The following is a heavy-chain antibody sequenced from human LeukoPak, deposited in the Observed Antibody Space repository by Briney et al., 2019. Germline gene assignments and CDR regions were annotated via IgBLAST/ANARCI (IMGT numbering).Heavy chain of an antibody. CDR1: GGSISSGGSF. CDR3: ARVAARPPYYFDS. V-gene: IGHV4-30-4*08. D-gene: IGHD6-6*01. J-gene: IGHJ4*02. Sequence: SQTLSLTCTVSGGSISSGGSFWNWIRQPPGKGLEWIGYIYHSGTTYYSPSLKSQITISVDTSKNQFSLNLSSVTAADTAVYYCARVAARPPYYFDSWGQGTLVTVSS. CDR2: IYHSGTT.